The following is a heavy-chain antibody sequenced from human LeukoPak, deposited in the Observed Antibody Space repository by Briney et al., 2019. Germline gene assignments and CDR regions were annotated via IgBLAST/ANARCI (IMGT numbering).Heavy chain of an antibody. Sequence: WASVKVSCKVSGYTLTELSMHWVRQAPGKGLEWMGGFDPEDGETFYAQKFQGRVTMTEDTSTDTAYMELSSLRSEDTAVYYCATDYYYDSSGSYYTVDYWGQGTLVTVSS. CDR2: FDPEDGET. J-gene: IGHJ4*02. D-gene: IGHD3-22*01. CDR1: GYTLTELS. CDR3: ATDYYYDSSGSYYTVDY. V-gene: IGHV1-24*01.